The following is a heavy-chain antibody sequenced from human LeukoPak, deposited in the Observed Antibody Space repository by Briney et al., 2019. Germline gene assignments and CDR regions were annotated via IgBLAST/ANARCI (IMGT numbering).Heavy chain of an antibody. CDR1: GYTFTSYD. CDR2: MNPNSGNT. J-gene: IGHJ6*03. Sequence: ASVKVSCKASGYTFTSYDINWVRQATGQGLEWMGWMNPNSGNTGYAQKLQGRVTMTTDTSTSTAYMELRSLRSDDTAVYYCAXSXWSEFLYYYYXXMXVWGKG. CDR3: AXSXWSEFLYYYYXXMXV. V-gene: IGHV1-8*01. D-gene: IGHD2-21*01.